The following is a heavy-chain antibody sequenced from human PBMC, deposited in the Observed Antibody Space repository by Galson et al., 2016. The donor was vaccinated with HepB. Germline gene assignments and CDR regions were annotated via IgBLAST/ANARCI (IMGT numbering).Heavy chain of an antibody. CDR1: GFTFSSFS. J-gene: IGHJ5*02. Sequence: SLRLSCAASGFTFSSFSMNWVRQALGKGLEWVSYISESGSTKYYADSVKGRFTISRDNAKNSVYLQMNSLRDEDTAVYYCAVWSPHLSVSSGSWGQGARVTVSS. CDR3: AVWSPHLSVSSGS. D-gene: IGHD3-22*01. V-gene: IGHV3-48*02. CDR2: ISESGSTK.